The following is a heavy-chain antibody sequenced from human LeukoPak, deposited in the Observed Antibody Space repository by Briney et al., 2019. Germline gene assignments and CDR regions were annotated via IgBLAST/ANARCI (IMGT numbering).Heavy chain of an antibody. CDR3: ARGMGSSSWAIHKINWCDP. CDR1: GFTFSSYG. CDR2: IWYDGSNK. V-gene: IGHV3-33*01. J-gene: IGHJ5*02. D-gene: IGHD6-13*01. Sequence: GGSLRLSCAASGFTFSSYGMHWVRQAPGKGLEWVAAIWYDGSNKYYADSVKGRFTISRDNSTNTLYLQMNSLRAEDTAVYYCARGMGSSSWAIHKINWCDPWGQGTLVTVSS.